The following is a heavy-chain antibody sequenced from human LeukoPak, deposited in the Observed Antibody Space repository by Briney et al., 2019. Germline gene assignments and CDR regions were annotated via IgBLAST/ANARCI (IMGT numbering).Heavy chain of an antibody. CDR1: GFTFSGYA. D-gene: IGHD6-13*01. CDR3: ARANSSSWHNFNY. CDR2: ISYDGSQE. J-gene: IGHJ4*02. V-gene: IGHV3-30-3*01. Sequence: GGSLRLSCAASGFTFSGYAMHWVRQAPGKGLEWVAIISYDGSQEYHAGSVKGRFTISRDNSENTLFLQMNSLRVEDTAVYYCARANSSSWHNFNYWGQGTLVTVSS.